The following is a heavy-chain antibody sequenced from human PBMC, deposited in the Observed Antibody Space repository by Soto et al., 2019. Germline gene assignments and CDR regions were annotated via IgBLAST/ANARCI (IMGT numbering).Heavy chain of an antibody. J-gene: IGHJ3*01. V-gene: IGHV4-4*02. CDR2: ISHSGTS. Sequence: QVQLQESGPGLVKPSGTLSLTCAVSGGSISSTHWWTWVRQSPGKGLEYIGEISHSGTSNSNPSLKSRVTLSVDKSKNHCSLTLTSVTAADPAVYYCARVVLSITRGAFDAWGQGTPVIVSS. CDR3: ARVVLSITRGAFDA. D-gene: IGHD1-20*01. CDR1: GGSISSTHW.